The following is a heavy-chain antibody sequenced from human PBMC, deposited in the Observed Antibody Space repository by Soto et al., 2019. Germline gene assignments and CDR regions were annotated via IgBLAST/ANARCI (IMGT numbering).Heavy chain of an antibody. J-gene: IGHJ4*02. D-gene: IGHD1-26*01. CDR1: GYTFTTYY. CDR2: INTRSGNT. CDR3: ARSSMTGPTTLFDY. V-gene: IGHV1-46*01. Sequence: ASVKVSCKTSGYTFTTYYIHWVRQAPGQGLEWMGLINTRSGNTPYAQNFQGRVAVTRDTSTSTVYMELSGLRSDDTAVYYCARSSMTGPTTLFDYWGQGTLVTVSS.